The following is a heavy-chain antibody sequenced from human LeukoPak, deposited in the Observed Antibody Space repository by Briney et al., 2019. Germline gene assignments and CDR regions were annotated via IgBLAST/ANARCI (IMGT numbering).Heavy chain of an antibody. CDR1: GFTVSNTY. CDR3: ARDLIQPDWLTDYYYYGMDV. J-gene: IGHJ6*02. Sequence: GGSLRLSCAASGFTVSNTYMSWVRQAPGKGLEWVSLIYSGGGTYSADSVKGRFTISRDISKNTLYLQMNSLRAEDTAVYYCARDLIQPDWLTDYYYYGMDVWGQGTTVTVSS. V-gene: IGHV3-53*01. CDR2: IYSGGGT. D-gene: IGHD3/OR15-3a*01.